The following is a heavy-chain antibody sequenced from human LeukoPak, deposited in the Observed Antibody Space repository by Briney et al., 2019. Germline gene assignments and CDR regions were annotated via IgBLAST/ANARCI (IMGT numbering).Heavy chain of an antibody. CDR3: AKDRSPPGYYDSSGYHDY. D-gene: IGHD3-22*01. V-gene: IGHV3-23*01. Sequence: AGGSLRLSCAASGFTFSSYAMSWVRQAPGKGLEWVSAISGSGGSTYYADSVKGRFTISRDNSKNTLYLQMNSLGAEDTAVYYCAKDRSPPGYYDSSGYHDYWGQGTLVTVSS. J-gene: IGHJ4*02. CDR2: ISGSGGST. CDR1: GFTFSSYA.